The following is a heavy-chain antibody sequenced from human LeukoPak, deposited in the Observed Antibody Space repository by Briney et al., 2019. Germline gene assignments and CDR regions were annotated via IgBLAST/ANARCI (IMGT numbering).Heavy chain of an antibody. CDR1: GGSINSYF. Sequence: SETLSLTCTVSGGSINSYFWSWIRQPPGKGLEWIGYIYYSVSTNYNPSLKSRVTISVDTSKNQFSLKLSSVTAADSAVYYCARKSSSGWYFDYWGQGTLVTVSS. V-gene: IGHV4-59*01. CDR2: IYYSVST. CDR3: ARKSSSGWYFDY. D-gene: IGHD6-19*01. J-gene: IGHJ4*02.